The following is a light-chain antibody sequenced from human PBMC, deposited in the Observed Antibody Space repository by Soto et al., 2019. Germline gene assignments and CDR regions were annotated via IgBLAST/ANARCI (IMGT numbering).Light chain of an antibody. J-gene: IGKJ1*01. CDR2: GAS. CDR1: HSVSGN. CDR3: QQYDNAWT. V-gene: IGKV3-15*01. Sequence: EVVMTQSPATLSVSPGERVTLLCRASHSVSGNLAWYQQKPGQSPRLLIYGASTRATGTPARFSGSGSGTEFTLTISSLQSEDVAVYYCQQYDNAWTFGQGAKVEIK.